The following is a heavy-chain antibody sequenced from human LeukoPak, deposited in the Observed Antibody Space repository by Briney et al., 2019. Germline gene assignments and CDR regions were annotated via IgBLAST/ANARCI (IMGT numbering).Heavy chain of an antibody. CDR2: IFYSGST. CDR1: GDSIRSYY. D-gene: IGHD3-10*01. CDR3: AKSNGYGLVDI. Sequence: PSETLSLTCTVSGDSIRSYYWSWIRQPPGKGLEWIGNIFYSGSTYYSPSLRSRVTISLDTSRNQFSLKLNSVTAADTAVYYCAKSNGYGLVDIWGQGTMVTVSS. V-gene: IGHV4-59*12. J-gene: IGHJ3*02.